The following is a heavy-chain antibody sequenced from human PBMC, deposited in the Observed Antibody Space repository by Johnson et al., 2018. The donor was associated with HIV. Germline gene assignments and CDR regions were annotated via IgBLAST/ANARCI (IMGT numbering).Heavy chain of an antibody. Sequence: QVQLVESGGGVVQPGRSLRLACVASGFIVGTKYMSWVRQAPGKGLEWVAVISYDGSNKYYADSVKGRFTISRDNAKNSLYLQMNSLRAEDTAVYYCAREGWNSSSWYRMSAFAIWGQGTMVTVSS. CDR2: ISYDGSNK. CDR1: GFIVGTKY. J-gene: IGHJ3*02. CDR3: AREGWNSSSWYRMSAFAI. D-gene: IGHD6-13*01. V-gene: IGHV3-30-3*01.